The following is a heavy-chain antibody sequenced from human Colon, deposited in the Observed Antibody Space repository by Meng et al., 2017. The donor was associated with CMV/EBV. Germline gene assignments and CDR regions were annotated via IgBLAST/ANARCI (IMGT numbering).Heavy chain of an antibody. CDR3: AKGGAVLILNWLDP. V-gene: IGHV3-23*01. CDR2: ISGSGAST. J-gene: IGHJ5*02. D-gene: IGHD2-21*01. Sequence: GGSLRLSCGASGFTFSDYEMNWVRQAPGKGLEWVSAISGSGASTNYADSVKGRFTISRDNSKNTLYLQMNSLRAEDTAVYYCAKGGAVLILNWLDPGGQGTLVTVSS. CDR1: GFTFSDYE.